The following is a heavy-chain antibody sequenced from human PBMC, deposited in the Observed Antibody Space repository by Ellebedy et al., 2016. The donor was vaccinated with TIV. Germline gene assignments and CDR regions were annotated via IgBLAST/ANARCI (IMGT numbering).Heavy chain of an antibody. V-gene: IGHV3-30-3*01. CDR2: ISYDGSNK. D-gene: IGHD6-19*01. CDR3: SCSIAVANS. Sequence: GESLKISXAASGFTFSSYAMHWVRQAPGKGLEWVAVISYDGSNKYYADSVKGRFTISRDNAKNSLYLQMNSLRAEDTAVYYCSCSIAVANSWGQGTLVTVSS. CDR1: GFTFSSYA. J-gene: IGHJ4*02.